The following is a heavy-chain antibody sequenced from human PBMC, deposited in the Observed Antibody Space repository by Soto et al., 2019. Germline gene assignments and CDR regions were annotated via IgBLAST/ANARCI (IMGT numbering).Heavy chain of an antibody. V-gene: IGHV3-9*01. CDR2: IHWKSDNI. CDR3: AKAPGYCSAGSCSDLGYFDD. Sequence: EVQLVESGGHLVQPGTSLRLSCAASGFTFDGFALHWVRQVSGKGLEWVSGIHWKSDNIGYADSVKGRFTVSRDNAKNFLYLQMNSLKIEDTAVYYCAKAPGYCSAGSCSDLGYFDDWGQGTLVTVSS. CDR1: GFTFDGFA. J-gene: IGHJ4*02. D-gene: IGHD2-15*01.